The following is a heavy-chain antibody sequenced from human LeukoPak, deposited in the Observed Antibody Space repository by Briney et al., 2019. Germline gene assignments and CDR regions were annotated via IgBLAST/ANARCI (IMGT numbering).Heavy chain of an antibody. V-gene: IGHV1-2*06. Sequence: ASVKVSCKASGYTFTGYYMHWVRQAPGQGLEWMGRIYPNSGGTNYAQKFQGRVTMTKDTSISTAYMELSRLTFDDTAVYYCASEDSRSRYRPFYIWGQGKMGT. CDR1: GYTFTGYY. CDR2: IYPNSGGT. D-gene: IGHD3-22*01. CDR3: ASEDSRSRYRPFYI. J-gene: IGHJ3*02.